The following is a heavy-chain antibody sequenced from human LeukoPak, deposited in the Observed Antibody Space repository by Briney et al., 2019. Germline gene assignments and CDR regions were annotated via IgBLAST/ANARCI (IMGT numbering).Heavy chain of an antibody. D-gene: IGHD1-26*01. J-gene: IGHJ4*02. Sequence: KSSETLSLTCTVSGVSISSGDYYWSWIRQPPGKGLEWIGHIYYSGSTYYNPSLKSRVTISVDTSKNQFSLKLSSVTAADTAVYYCARGQGGNYYLNYFDYWGQGALVTVSS. CDR3: ARGQGGNYYLNYFDY. V-gene: IGHV4-30-4*01. CDR2: IYYSGST. CDR1: GVSISSGDYY.